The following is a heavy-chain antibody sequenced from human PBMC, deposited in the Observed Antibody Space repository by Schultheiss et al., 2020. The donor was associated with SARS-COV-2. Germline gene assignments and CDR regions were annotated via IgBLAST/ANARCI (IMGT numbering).Heavy chain of an antibody. V-gene: IGHV3-30*18. CDR2: ISFDGSTT. Sequence: GESLKISCAASGFTFSSYGMHWVRQAPGKGLEWVAVISFDGSTTYYGDSVKGRFSISRDNSKNTLFLQMNSLRAEDTAVYYCAKDQAQSDITGWRLSSVDYWGQGSLVTVSS. CDR3: AKDQAQSDITGWRLSSVDY. J-gene: IGHJ4*02. CDR1: GFTFSSYG. D-gene: IGHD6-19*01.